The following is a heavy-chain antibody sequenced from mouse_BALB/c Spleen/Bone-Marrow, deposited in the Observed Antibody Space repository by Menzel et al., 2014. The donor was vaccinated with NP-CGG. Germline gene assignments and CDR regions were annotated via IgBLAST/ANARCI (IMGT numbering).Heavy chain of an antibody. Sequence: QVQLQQSAAELARPGASVKMSCKASGYTFXSYTMQWVKQRPGQGLEWIGYIDPSNTYTDYNQKFRDKTTLTADKSSSTAYMQLTSLTSEDSAVYYCAREDIITAYFDYWAKAPLSQSPQ. CDR3: AREDIITAYFDY. J-gene: IGHJ2*01. CDR2: IDPSNTYT. D-gene: IGHD1-1*01. V-gene: IGHV1-4*02. CDR1: GYTFXSYT.